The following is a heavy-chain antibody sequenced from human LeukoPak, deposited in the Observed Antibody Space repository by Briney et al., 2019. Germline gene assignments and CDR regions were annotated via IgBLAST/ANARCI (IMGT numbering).Heavy chain of an antibody. Sequence: GGSLRLSCAASAFTFSSYEMNWVRQAPGKGLEWVSYIDSRGSTIYYADSVKGRFTISRDNAKNSLYLQMNSLRAEDTAVYYCARERMATIFLNAFDIWGQGTMVTASS. D-gene: IGHD5-24*01. CDR1: AFTFSSYE. J-gene: IGHJ3*02. CDR2: IDSRGSTI. V-gene: IGHV3-48*03. CDR3: ARERMATIFLNAFDI.